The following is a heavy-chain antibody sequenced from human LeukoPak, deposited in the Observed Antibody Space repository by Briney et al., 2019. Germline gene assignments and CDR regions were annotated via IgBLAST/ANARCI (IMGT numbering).Heavy chain of an antibody. V-gene: IGHV1-8*01. D-gene: IGHD6-13*01. CDR2: MNPNSGNT. J-gene: IGHJ4*02. Sequence: ASVKVSCEASGYTFTTYDINWVRQAAGQGLEWMGWMNPNSGNTGNARKFQGRVTMTRNTSISTAYMELTSLTSEDTAVYFCARIAAPGNRRLNFWGQGTLVTVSS. CDR1: GYTFTTYD. CDR3: ARIAAPGNRRLNF.